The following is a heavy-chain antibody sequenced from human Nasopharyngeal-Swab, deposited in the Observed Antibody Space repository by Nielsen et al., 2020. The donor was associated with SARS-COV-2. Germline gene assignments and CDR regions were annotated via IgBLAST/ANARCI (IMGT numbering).Heavy chain of an antibody. D-gene: IGHD2-2*01. J-gene: IGHJ5*02. V-gene: IGHV5-51*01. CDR1: GYSFTSYW. Sequence: GESLKISCQCSGYSFTSYWIGWVRQMPGKGLEWMGIIYPGDSDTRYSPSFQGQVTISADKSISTAYLQWSSLKASDTAMYYCARRYCSSTSCYFTFDPWGQGTLVTVSS. CDR2: IYPGDSDT. CDR3: ARRYCSSTSCYFTFDP.